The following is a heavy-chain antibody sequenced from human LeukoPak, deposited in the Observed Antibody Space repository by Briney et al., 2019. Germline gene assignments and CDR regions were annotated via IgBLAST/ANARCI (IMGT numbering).Heavy chain of an antibody. CDR2: ISSSSSTI. CDR3: ARRLAAPDY. J-gene: IGHJ4*02. CDR1: GFTFSSYS. D-gene: IGHD6-13*01. V-gene: IGHV3-48*01. Sequence: GSLRLSCAASGFTFSSYSMNWVRQAPGKGLEWVSYISSSSSTIYYADSVKGRFTISRDNAKNSLYLQMNSLRAEDTAVYYCARRLAAPDYWGQGTLVTVSS.